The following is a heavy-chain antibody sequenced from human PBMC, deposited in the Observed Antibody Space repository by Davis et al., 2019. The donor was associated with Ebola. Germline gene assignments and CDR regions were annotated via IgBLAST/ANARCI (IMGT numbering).Heavy chain of an antibody. CDR1: GGSVSNYY. CDR2: IYHSGST. V-gene: IGHV4-34*01. J-gene: IGHJ4*02. CDR3: ARVPPDY. Sequence: SETLSLTCTVSGGSVSNYYWSWVRQPPGKGLEWIGEIYHSGSTNYNPSLKSRVTISVDKSKNQLSLNLSSVTAADTAVYYCARVPPDYWGQGILVTVSS.